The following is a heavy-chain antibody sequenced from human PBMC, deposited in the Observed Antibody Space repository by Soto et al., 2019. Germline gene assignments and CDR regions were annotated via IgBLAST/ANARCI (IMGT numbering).Heavy chain of an antibody. CDR2: IDSAGGST. D-gene: IGHD6-13*01. CDR3: ARAIRTSWYAFDS. CDR1: GFTFSDYR. Sequence: GGSLRLSCAASGFTFSDYRMHWVRQAPGKGLVWVSRIDSAGGSTNYADSVQGRFTISRDNAKNTLYLQMDSLRAEDTAVYYCARAIRTSWYAFDSWGQGTLVTVSS. V-gene: IGHV3-74*01. J-gene: IGHJ4*02.